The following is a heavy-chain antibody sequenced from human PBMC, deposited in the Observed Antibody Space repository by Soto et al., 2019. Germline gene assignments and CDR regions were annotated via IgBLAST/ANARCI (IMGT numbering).Heavy chain of an antibody. CDR1: GGTFSSYA. CDR3: ARDWTSFGVVTPYGMDV. D-gene: IGHD3-3*01. J-gene: IGHJ6*02. Sequence: GASVKVSCKASGGTFSSYAISWVRQAPGQGLEWMGGIIPIFGTANYAQKFQGRVTITADKSTSTAYMELSSLRSEDTAVYYCARDWTSFGVVTPYGMDVWGQGTTVTVSS. CDR2: IIPIFGTA. V-gene: IGHV1-69*06.